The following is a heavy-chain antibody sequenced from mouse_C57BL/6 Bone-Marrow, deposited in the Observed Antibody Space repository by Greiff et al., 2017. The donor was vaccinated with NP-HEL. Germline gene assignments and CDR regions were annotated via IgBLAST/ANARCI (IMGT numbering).Heavy chain of an antibody. V-gene: IGHV1-61*01. CDR2: IYPSDSET. CDR3: AGKLGPYWYFDV. J-gene: IGHJ1*03. D-gene: IGHD4-1*01. Sequence: QVQLQQPGAELVRPGSSVKLSCKASGYTFTSYWMDWVKQRPGQGLEWIGNIYPSDSETHYNQKFKDKATLTVDKSSSTAYMQLSSLTSEDSAVYYCAGKLGPYWYFDVWGTGTTVTVSS. CDR1: GYTFTSYW.